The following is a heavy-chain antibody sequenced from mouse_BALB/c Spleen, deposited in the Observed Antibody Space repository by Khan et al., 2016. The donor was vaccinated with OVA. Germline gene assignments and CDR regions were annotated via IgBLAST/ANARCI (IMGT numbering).Heavy chain of an antibody. Sequence: QVQLQQSGPELVRPGVSVKISCKGSGYTFTDYAVHWMKQSHTKSLEWIGIISTYSGNTNYNQNFKGKATMTVDKSSSTAYMELARLTSEDSAIYSCARPAYAGYYDYWCQGTTLTVSS. V-gene: IGHV1S137*01. D-gene: IGHD2-3*01. CDR1: GYTFTDYA. J-gene: IGHJ2*01. CDR2: ISTYSGNT. CDR3: ARPAYAGYYDY.